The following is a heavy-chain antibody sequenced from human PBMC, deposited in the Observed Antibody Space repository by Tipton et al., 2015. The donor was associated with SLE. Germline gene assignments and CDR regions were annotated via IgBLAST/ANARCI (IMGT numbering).Heavy chain of an antibody. CDR1: GGSISSYY. CDR2: MYYSGST. J-gene: IGHJ4*02. CDR3: AKLQLWYFDS. Sequence: TLSPTCTVSGGSISSYYWSWIRQPPGKGLEWIGYMYYSGSTNYNPSLKSRVTISVDTSKNQFSLKLSSVTAADTAVYYCAKLQLWYFDSWGQGTLVTVSS. V-gene: IGHV4-59*08. D-gene: IGHD5-18*01.